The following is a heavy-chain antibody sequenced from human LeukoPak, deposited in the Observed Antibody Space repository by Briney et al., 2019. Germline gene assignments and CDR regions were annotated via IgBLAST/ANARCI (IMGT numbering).Heavy chain of an antibody. Sequence: PGGCVRLSCAASGFTFTKYVMTGVGQAPGKGGEGVSDISHSGSTTYYADSVKGRFTISRHNSNNTLYLQFSSLRAEDTAVYYCANTMFRGSYYMDVWGQGTTVTVSS. D-gene: IGHD3-10*01. CDR2: ISHSGSTT. CDR3: ANTMFRGSYYMDV. CDR1: GFTFTKYV. V-gene: IGHV3-23*01. J-gene: IGHJ6*02.